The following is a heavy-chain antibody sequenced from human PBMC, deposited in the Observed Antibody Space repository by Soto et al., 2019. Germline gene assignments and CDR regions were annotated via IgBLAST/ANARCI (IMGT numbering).Heavy chain of an antibody. CDR2: IYYSGST. CDR1: GGSISSSSYY. D-gene: IGHD3-22*01. V-gene: IGHV4-39*01. J-gene: IGHJ4*02. CDR3: AEYSSGYYGTFDY. Sequence: SETLSLTCTVSGGSISSSSYYWGWIRQPPGKGLEWIGSIYYSGSTYYNPSLKSRVTISVDTSKNQFSLKLSFVTAADTAVYYCAEYSSGYYGTFDYWGQGTLVTVSS.